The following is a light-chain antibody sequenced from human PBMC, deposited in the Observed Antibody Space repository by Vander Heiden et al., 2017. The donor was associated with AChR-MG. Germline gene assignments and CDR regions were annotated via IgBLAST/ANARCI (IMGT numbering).Light chain of an antibody. CDR1: NSNIGNNY. V-gene: IGLV1-51*01. CDR3: GTWDSSLSAYV. Sequence: QSVLTQPPSVPAAPGKKVTIPSSGCNSNIGNNYVSSSQQPPGAAAKLLIYDNYKRPSGIPDRFSGSKAGTSATLGITGLQTGDEADYYCGTWDSSLSAYVFGTETKVTVL. CDR2: DNY. J-gene: IGLJ1*01.